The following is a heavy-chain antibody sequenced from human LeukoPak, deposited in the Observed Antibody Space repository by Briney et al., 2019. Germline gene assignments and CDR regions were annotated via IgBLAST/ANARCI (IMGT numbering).Heavy chain of an antibody. V-gene: IGHV4-59*08. D-gene: IGHD5-24*01. CDR3: AREEDDGSQNYYYYGMDV. CDR1: GGSISSYY. Sequence: NPSETLSLTCTVSGGSISSYYWSWIRQPPGKGLEWIGYIYYSGSTNYNPSLKSRVTISVDTSKNQFSLKLSSVTAADTAVYYCAREEDDGSQNYYYYGMDVWGQGTTVTVSS. J-gene: IGHJ6*02. CDR2: IYYSGST.